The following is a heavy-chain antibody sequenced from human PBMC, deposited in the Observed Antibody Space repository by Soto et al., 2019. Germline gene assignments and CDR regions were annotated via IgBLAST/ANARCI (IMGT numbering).Heavy chain of an antibody. J-gene: IGHJ6*03. CDR2: INAGNGNT. Sequence: QVQLVQSGAEVKKPGASVKVSCKASGYTFTSYAMHWVRQAPGQRLEWMGWINAGNGNTRYSQKFQGRVTITRDTSASTAYMELSSLRSEDTAVYYCARARDGFDFGVVSKSGYYYYMDVWGKGTTVTVSS. V-gene: IGHV1-3*01. CDR3: ARARDGFDFGVVSKSGYYYYMDV. CDR1: GYTFTSYA. D-gene: IGHD3-3*01.